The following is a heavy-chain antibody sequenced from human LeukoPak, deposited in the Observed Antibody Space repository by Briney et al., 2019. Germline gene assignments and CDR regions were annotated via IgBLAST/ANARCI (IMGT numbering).Heavy chain of an antibody. D-gene: IGHD3-10*01. CDR2: IYPVDSDT. CDR1: GYSFTSYW. V-gene: IGHV5-51*01. J-gene: IGHJ2*01. Sequence: GESLKISCKGSGYSFTSYWIAWVRQMPGKGLEWMGIIYPVDSDTRYSPSFQGQVTISADKSISTAYLQWSSLKASDTAMYYCARTITMIRGSWYFDLWGRGTLVTVSS. CDR3: ARTITMIRGSWYFDL.